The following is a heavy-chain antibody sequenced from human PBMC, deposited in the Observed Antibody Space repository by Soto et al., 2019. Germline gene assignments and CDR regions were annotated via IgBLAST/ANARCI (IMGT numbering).Heavy chain of an antibody. CDR1: GGSISSYY. J-gene: IGHJ6*02. V-gene: IGHV4-59*01. D-gene: IGHD3-10*01. Sequence: PSETLSLTCTVSGGSISSYYWSWIRQPPGKGLEWIGYIYYSGSTNYNPSLKSRVTISVDTSKNQFSLKLSSVTAADTAVYYCARVKGWSITMVRGVRYYYYYGMDVWGQGTLVTVSS. CDR3: ARVKGWSITMVRGVRYYYYYGMDV. CDR2: IYYSGST.